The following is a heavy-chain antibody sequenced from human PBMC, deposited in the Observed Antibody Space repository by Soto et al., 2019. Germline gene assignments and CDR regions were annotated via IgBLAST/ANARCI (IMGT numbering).Heavy chain of an antibody. Sequence: QVPLVQSGAEVKNPGSSVKVSCKASGGTFSSYAISWVRQAPGQRLEWMGGIIPIFGTANYAQKFQGRVTITADESTSTAYMELSSLRSEDTAVYYCARGGARGKDVVYYYYGMDVWCQGTTVTVSS. J-gene: IGHJ6*02. D-gene: IGHD1-26*01. CDR1: GGTFSSYA. V-gene: IGHV1-69*01. CDR3: ARGGARGKDVVYYYYGMDV. CDR2: IIPIFGTA.